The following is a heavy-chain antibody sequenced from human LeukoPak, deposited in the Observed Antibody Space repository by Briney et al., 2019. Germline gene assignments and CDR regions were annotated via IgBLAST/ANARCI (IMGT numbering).Heavy chain of an antibody. Sequence: PGGSLRLSCAASGFTFSSYGMHWVRQAPGKGLEWVAVISYDGSNKYYADSVKGRFTISRDNSKNTLYLQMNSLRAEDTAVYYCAKDLAVAGLFDYWGQGTLVTASS. CDR3: AKDLAVAGLFDY. D-gene: IGHD6-19*01. CDR2: ISYDGSNK. J-gene: IGHJ4*02. V-gene: IGHV3-30*18. CDR1: GFTFSSYG.